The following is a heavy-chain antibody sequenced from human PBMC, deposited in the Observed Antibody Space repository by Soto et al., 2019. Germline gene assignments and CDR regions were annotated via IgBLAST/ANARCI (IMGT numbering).Heavy chain of an antibody. CDR3: AWEYYYDSSGPRGGYYFDY. CDR1: GGTFSSYA. CDR2: IIPIFGTA. J-gene: IGHJ4*02. Sequence: SVKVSCKASGGTFSSYAISWVRQAPGQGLEWMGGIIPIFGTANYAQKFQGRVTITADKSTSTAYMELSSLRSEDTAVYYCAWEYYYDSSGPRGGYYFDYWGQGTLVTVSS. V-gene: IGHV1-69*06. D-gene: IGHD3-22*01.